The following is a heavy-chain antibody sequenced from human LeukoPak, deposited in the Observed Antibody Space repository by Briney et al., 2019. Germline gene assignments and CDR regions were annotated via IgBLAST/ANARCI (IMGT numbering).Heavy chain of an antibody. Sequence: ASVKVSCKASGYTFTCYYMHWVRQAPGQGLEWMGWINPNSGGTNYAQKFQGRVTMTRDTSISTAYMELSRLRSDDTAVYYCARDLRYSSGWSYYYYGMDVWGQGTTVTVSS. V-gene: IGHV1-2*02. D-gene: IGHD6-19*01. CDR2: INPNSGGT. CDR3: ARDLRYSSGWSYYYYGMDV. CDR1: GYTFTCYY. J-gene: IGHJ6*02.